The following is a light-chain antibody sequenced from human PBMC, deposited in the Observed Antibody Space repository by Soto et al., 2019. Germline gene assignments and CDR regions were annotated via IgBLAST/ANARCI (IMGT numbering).Light chain of an antibody. CDR2: DVG. J-gene: IGLJ3*02. V-gene: IGLV2-11*01. Sequence: QSALTQPRSVSGSPGQSVTISCTGTSSDVGGYNYVSWYQQHPGEAPKLMIYDVGKRPSGVPDRFSGSKSGNTASLTISGLQAEDEADYYCCSYAGSYSWVFGGGTKATVL. CDR3: CSYAGSYSWV. CDR1: SSDVGGYNY.